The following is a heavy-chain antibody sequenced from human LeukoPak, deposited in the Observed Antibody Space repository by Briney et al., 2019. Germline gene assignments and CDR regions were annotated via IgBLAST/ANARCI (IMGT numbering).Heavy chain of an antibody. D-gene: IGHD3-16*02. CDR2: IYYSGST. J-gene: IGHJ4*02. Sequence: PSETLSLTCTVSGGSISSGGYYWSWIRQHPGKGLEWIGYIYYSGSTYYNPSLKSRVTISVDTSKNQFSLKLSPVTAADTAVYFCARALYSRGELSTFDYWGQGTLVTVSS. V-gene: IGHV4-31*03. CDR1: GGSISSGGYY. CDR3: ARALYSRGELSTFDY.